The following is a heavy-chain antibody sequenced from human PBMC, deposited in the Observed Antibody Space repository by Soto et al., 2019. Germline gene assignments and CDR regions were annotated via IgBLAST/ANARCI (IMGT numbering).Heavy chain of an antibody. CDR3: ARVGRGYCSGGSCYWRHYYYYGMDV. CDR1: GGTFSSYA. J-gene: IGHJ6*02. D-gene: IGHD2-15*01. Sequence: GAPVKVSCKASGGTFSSYAISWVRQAPGQGPEWVGGIIPIFGTANYAQKFQGRVTITADESTSTAYMELSSLRSEDTAVYYCARVGRGYCSGGSCYWRHYYYYGMDVWGQGTTVTVSS. CDR2: IIPIFGTA. V-gene: IGHV1-69*13.